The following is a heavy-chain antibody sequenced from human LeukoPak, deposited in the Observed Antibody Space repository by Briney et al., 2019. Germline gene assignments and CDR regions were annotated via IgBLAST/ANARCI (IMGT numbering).Heavy chain of an antibody. D-gene: IGHD1-26*01. J-gene: IGHJ6*03. V-gene: IGHV1-18*01. CDR1: GYTFTSYG. CDR3: ARVESGSYYFHYYYMDV. CDR2: ISAYNGNT. Sequence: ASVKVSCKASGYTFTSYGISWVRQAPGQGLEWMGWISAYNGNTNYAQKLQGRVTMTTDTSTSTAYMELRSLRSDDTAVYYCARVESGSYYFHYYYMDVWGKGTTVIVSS.